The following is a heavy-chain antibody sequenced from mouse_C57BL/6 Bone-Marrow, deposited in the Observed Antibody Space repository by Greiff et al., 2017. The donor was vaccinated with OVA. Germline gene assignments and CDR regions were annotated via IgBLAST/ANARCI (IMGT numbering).Heavy chain of an antibody. CDR2: IDPANGNT. CDR3: VSDSSGSYYYAMDY. Sequence: EVQLQQSVAELVRPGASVKLSCTASGFNIKNTYMHWVKQRPEQGLEWIGRIDPANGNTKYAPKFQGKATITADTASNTAYLQLSSLTSEDTAIYYCVSDSSGSYYYAMDYWGQGTSVTVSS. V-gene: IGHV14-3*01. CDR1: GFNIKNTY. J-gene: IGHJ4*01. D-gene: IGHD3-2*02.